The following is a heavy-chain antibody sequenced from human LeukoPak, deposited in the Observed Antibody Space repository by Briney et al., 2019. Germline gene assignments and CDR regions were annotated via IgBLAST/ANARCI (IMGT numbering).Heavy chain of an antibody. J-gene: IGHJ6*03. D-gene: IGHD1-26*01. CDR3: ARGGSYWERNYYYYYMDV. CDR2: IKQDGSEK. V-gene: IGHV3-7*01. Sequence: QPGGSLRLSCAATRFTFSSYWMSWVRQAPGKGLEWVANIKQDGSEKYYVDSVKGRFTISRDNAKNSLYLQMNSLRAADRAVYYCARGGSYWERNYYYYYMDVWGKGTTVTVSS. CDR1: RFTFSSYW.